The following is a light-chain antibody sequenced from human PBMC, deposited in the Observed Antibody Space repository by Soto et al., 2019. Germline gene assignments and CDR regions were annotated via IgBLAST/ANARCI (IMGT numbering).Light chain of an antibody. CDR2: AAS. Sequence: AIRMTQSPSSFSASTGARVTITCRASQGISSYLAWYQQKQGKAPNLLIYAASNLQSGVPSRFSGSGSGTDVTLTISCLQSEDFATYYGQQYYRYPITFGQGTKVDIK. CDR1: QGISSY. CDR3: QQYYRYPIT. J-gene: IGKJ1*01. V-gene: IGKV1-8*01.